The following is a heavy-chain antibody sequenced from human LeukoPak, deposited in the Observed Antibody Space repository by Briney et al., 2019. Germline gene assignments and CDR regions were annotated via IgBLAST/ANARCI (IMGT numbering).Heavy chain of an antibody. CDR1: GGTISDYY. Sequence: PSETLSLTCTVSGGTISDYYWSWLRQPPGKGLEWIGYVHYRGSTSYNPSLKSRLTISVDTSKNQLSLRLNSVTAADTAVYYCASYVSSGLDYWGQGALVTVSS. J-gene: IGHJ4*02. D-gene: IGHD5-12*01. V-gene: IGHV4-59*01. CDR3: ASYVSSGLDY. CDR2: VHYRGST.